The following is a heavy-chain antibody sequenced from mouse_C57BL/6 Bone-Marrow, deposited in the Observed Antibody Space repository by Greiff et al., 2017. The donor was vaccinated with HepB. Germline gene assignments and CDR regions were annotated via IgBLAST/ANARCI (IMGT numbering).Heavy chain of an antibody. CDR2: IYPRSGNT. CDR1: GYTFTSYG. J-gene: IGHJ3*01. D-gene: IGHD2-3*01. Sequence: VQLKESGAELARPGASVKLSCKASGYTFTSYGISWVKQRTGQGLEWIGEIYPRSGNTYYNEKFKGKATLTADKSSSTAYMELRSLTSEDSAVYFCARSSYDGYYEWFAYWGQGTLVTVSA. V-gene: IGHV1-81*01. CDR3: ARSSYDGYYEWFAY.